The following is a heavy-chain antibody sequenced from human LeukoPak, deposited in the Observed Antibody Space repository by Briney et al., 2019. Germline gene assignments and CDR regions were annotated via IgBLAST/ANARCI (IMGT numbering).Heavy chain of an antibody. CDR2: IIPILGIA. Sequence: SVKVSCKASGGTFSSYAISWVRQAPGQGLEWMGRIIPILGIANYAQKFQGRVTITADKSTSTAYMEVSSLRSEDTAVYYCARLTEPGYSGYDYSDYWGQGTLVTVSS. V-gene: IGHV1-69*04. CDR3: ARLTEPGYSGYDYSDY. J-gene: IGHJ4*02. CDR1: GGTFSSYA. D-gene: IGHD5-12*01.